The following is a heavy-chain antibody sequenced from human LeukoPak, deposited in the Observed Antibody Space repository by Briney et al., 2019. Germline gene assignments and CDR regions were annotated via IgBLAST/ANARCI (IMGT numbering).Heavy chain of an antibody. Sequence: GGSLRLSCAASGFTFSSYVMNWVRQAPGKGLEWVSGISDSGGGTYYADSVKGRFTISRDNSKNTLYLQMNSLRAEDTAVYYCAKAGDIVVVPAAPHYFDYWGQGTLVTVSS. J-gene: IGHJ4*02. D-gene: IGHD2-2*01. V-gene: IGHV3-23*01. CDR1: GFTFSSYV. CDR2: ISDSGGGT. CDR3: AKAGDIVVVPAAPHYFDY.